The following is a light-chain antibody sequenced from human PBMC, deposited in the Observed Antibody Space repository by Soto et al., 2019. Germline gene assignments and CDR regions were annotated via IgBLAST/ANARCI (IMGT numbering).Light chain of an antibody. CDR2: AAS. V-gene: IGKV1-17*01. CDR3: LHHNSYLALT. CDR1: QGIRDD. J-gene: IGKJ4*01. Sequence: DIPMTQSPSSLAASVGDRVTITCRASQGIRDDLGWYQQKPGKAPKRLIYAASTLQSGVPSRFSGSRSGTEFTLTISSLQPEDFASYYCLHHNSYLALTFGGGTKVETK.